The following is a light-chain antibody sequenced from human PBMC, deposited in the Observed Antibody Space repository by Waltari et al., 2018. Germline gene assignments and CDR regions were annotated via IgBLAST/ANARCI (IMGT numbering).Light chain of an antibody. CDR3: CSFAGNSYV. CDR2: EGR. CDR1: STALGTYNV. Sequence: QSALTQPASMSGSPGQSITISCTGTSTALGTYNVVSWYQHHPGKAPRLVIYEGRKRPSGISDRFSGSMSGSTASLTISRLQAEDEAEYYCCSFAGNSYVFGTGTKVTVL. J-gene: IGLJ1*01. V-gene: IGLV2-23*01.